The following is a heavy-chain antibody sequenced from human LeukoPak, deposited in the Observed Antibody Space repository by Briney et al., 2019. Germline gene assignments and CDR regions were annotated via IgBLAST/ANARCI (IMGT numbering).Heavy chain of an antibody. CDR1: GGSISSYY. Sequence: PSETLSLTCTVSGGSISSYYWSWVRQPPGKGLEWIGYIYYIGSTNYNPSLKSRVTISVDTSKNQFSLKLSSVTAADTAVYYCARYSSWYVDYWGQGTLVTVSS. CDR2: IYYIGST. CDR3: ARYSSWYVDY. D-gene: IGHD6-13*01. V-gene: IGHV4-59*01. J-gene: IGHJ4*02.